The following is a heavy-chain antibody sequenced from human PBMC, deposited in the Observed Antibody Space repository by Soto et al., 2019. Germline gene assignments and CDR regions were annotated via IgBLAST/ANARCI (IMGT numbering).Heavy chain of an antibody. D-gene: IGHD3-3*01. CDR2: ISYDGSNK. CDR3: ARADPILEWLIDY. Sequence: QVQLVESGGGVVQPGRSLRLSCAASGFTFSSYGMHWVRQAPGKGLEWVAVISYDGSNKYYADSVKGRFTISRDNSKNTLYLQMNSLRAEDTAVYYCARADPILEWLIDYWAQGTLVTVSS. J-gene: IGHJ4*02. CDR1: GFTFSSYG. V-gene: IGHV3-30*03.